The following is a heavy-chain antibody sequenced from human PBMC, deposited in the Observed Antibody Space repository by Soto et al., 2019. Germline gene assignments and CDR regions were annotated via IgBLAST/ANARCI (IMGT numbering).Heavy chain of an antibody. CDR2: IIPIFGTA. CDR1: GGTFSSYA. J-gene: IGHJ6*02. V-gene: IGHV1-69*13. D-gene: IGHD2-2*01. Sequence: SVKVSCKASGGTFSSYAISWVRQAPGQGLEWMGGIIPIFGTANYAQKFQGRVTITADESTSTAYMELSSLRSEDTAVYYCARAAIVVVPPLYYYYGMDVWGQGTTVTVSS. CDR3: ARAAIVVVPPLYYYYGMDV.